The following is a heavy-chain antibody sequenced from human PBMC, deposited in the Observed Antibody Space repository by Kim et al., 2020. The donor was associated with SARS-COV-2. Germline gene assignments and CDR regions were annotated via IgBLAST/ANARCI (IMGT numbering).Heavy chain of an antibody. CDR2: ISYDGNSK. V-gene: IGHV3-30*18. D-gene: IGHD3-22*01. CDR1: GFTFSSFG. J-gene: IGHJ6*01. Sequence: GGSLRLSCAASGFTFSSFGMHWVRQAPGKGLGWVALISYDGNSKYYVDSVKGRFTISRDNSKNTLYLQMNSLRPEDTAVYYCAKDLNRITMIVNYYGLDV. CDR3: AKDLNRITMIVNYYGLDV.